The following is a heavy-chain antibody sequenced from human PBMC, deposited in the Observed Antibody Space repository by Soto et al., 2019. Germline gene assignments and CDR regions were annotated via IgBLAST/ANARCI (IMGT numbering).Heavy chain of an antibody. CDR3: ARVEGYGSGSYGGIDY. CDR1: GGSISSGGYS. D-gene: IGHD3-10*01. J-gene: IGHJ4*02. V-gene: IGHV4-30-2*01. CDR2: IYHSGST. Sequence: SETLSLTCAVSGGSISSGGYSWSWIRQPPGKGLEWIGYIYHSGSTYYNPSLKSRVTISVDRSKNQFSLKLSSVTAADTAVYYCARVEGYGSGSYGGIDYWGQGTLVTVSS.